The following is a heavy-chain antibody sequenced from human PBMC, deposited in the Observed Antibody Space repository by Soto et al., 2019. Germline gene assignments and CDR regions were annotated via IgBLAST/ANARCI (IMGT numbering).Heavy chain of an antibody. CDR1: GFTVSSNY. CDR2: IYSGGST. V-gene: IGHV3-53*01. CDR3: ARDLSDISGYYSYPAY. Sequence: LRLSCAASGFTVSSNYMSWVRQAPGKGLEWVSVIYSGGSTYYADSVKGRFTISRDNSKNTLYLQMNSLRAEDTAVYYCARDLSDISGYYSYPAYWGKGTLVPVPQ. J-gene: IGHJ4*02. D-gene: IGHD3-22*01.